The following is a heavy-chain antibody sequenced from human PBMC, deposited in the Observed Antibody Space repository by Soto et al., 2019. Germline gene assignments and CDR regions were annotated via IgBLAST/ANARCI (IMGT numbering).Heavy chain of an antibody. J-gene: IGHJ6*02. CDR2: INHSGST. Sequence: PSETLSLTCAVYGGSFSGYYWSWIRQPPGKGLEWIGEINHSGSTNYNPSLKSRVTISVDTSKNQFSLKLSSVTAADTAVYYCARQYYYGSGGYYYYYYGMDVWGQGTTVTAP. CDR3: ARQYYYGSGGYYYYYYGMDV. V-gene: IGHV4-34*01. CDR1: GGSFSGYY. D-gene: IGHD3-10*01.